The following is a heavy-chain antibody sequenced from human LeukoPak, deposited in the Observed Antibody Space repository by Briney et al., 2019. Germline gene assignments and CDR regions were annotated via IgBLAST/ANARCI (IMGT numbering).Heavy chain of an antibody. CDR2: IYYSGST. Sequence: SETLSLTCSVSGGSISSSSYYWGWIRQPPGKGLEWIGSIYYSGSTYYNPSLKSRVTISVDTSKNQFSLKLSSVTAADTAVYYCAKYSSSWRVGIFDYWGQGTLVTVSS. D-gene: IGHD6-13*01. V-gene: IGHV4-39*01. CDR1: GGSISSSSYY. CDR3: AKYSSSWRVGIFDY. J-gene: IGHJ4*02.